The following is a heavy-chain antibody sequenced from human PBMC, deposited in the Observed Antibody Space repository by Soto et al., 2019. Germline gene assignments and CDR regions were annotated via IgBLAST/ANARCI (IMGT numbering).Heavy chain of an antibody. Sequence: PSETLSLTCTVSGGSISSYYRSWIRQPPGKGLEWIGYIYYSGSTNYNPSLKSPVTISVDTSKNQFSLKLSSVTAADTAVSYCAGYYDFWSGPHGGLYYYGMDVCGQGTTVTVS. CDR2: IYYSGST. D-gene: IGHD3-3*01. J-gene: IGHJ6*02. CDR1: GGSISSYY. CDR3: AGYYDFWSGPHGGLYYYGMDV. V-gene: IGHV4-59*01.